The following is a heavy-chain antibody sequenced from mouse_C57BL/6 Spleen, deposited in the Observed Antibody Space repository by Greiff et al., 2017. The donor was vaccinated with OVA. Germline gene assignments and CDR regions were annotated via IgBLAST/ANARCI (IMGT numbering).Heavy chain of an antibody. CDR3: ARDYGSSYPFAY. D-gene: IGHD1-1*01. CDR2: INPGSGGT. J-gene: IGHJ3*01. V-gene: IGHV1-54*01. Sequence: VQLQQSGAELVRPGTSVKVSCKASGYAFTNYLIEWVKQRPGQGLEWIGVINPGSGGTNYNEKFKGKATLTADKSSSTAYMQLSSLTSEDSAVYFCARDYGSSYPFAYGGQGTLVTVSA. CDR1: GYAFTNYL.